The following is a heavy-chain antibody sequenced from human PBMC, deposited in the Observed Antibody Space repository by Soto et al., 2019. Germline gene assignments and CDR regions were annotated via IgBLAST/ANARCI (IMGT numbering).Heavy chain of an antibody. D-gene: IGHD6-6*01. CDR3: AREGYSSSSIYSSLDS. CDR1: GGTFSSYG. CDR2: IIPMLGTT. Sequence: QVQLVQSGAEVKKPGSSVKVSCKASGGTFSSYGISWVRQAPGPGPEWMGRIIPMLGTTNYAQKFQDRVTITADKSTNTAYMELSRLRSEDTAVYYCAREGYSSSSIYSSLDSWGQGTLVTVSS. J-gene: IGHJ4*02. V-gene: IGHV1-69*06.